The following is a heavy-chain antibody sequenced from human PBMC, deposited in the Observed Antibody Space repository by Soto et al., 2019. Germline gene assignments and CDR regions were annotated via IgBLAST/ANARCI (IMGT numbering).Heavy chain of an antibody. CDR2: IYHSGTT. Sequence: QVQLQESGPGLVKPSGTLSLTCAVSGASMSSSTWWSWVRQSPGKGLEWIGGIYHSGTTNYNPSLKSRVTISVDKSKKEFSLKLSSVTAADTAVYYCAIPGPGDFHYWGQGTLVTVSS. J-gene: IGHJ4*02. V-gene: IGHV4-4*02. CDR3: AIPGPGDFHY. CDR1: GASMSSSTW.